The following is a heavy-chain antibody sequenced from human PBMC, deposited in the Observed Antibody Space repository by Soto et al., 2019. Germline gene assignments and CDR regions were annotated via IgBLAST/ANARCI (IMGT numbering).Heavy chain of an antibody. J-gene: IGHJ3*02. CDR2: ISYDGSNK. V-gene: IGHV3-30-3*01. Sequence: QVQLVESGGGVVQPGRSLRLSCAASGFTFSSYAMHWVRQAPGKGLEWVAVISYDGSNKYYADSVKGRFTISRDNSKNTLYLQMNSLRAEDTAVYYCARGKTRLASRVAFDIWGQGTMVTVSS. CDR3: ARGKTRLASRVAFDI. D-gene: IGHD3-16*01. CDR1: GFTFSSYA.